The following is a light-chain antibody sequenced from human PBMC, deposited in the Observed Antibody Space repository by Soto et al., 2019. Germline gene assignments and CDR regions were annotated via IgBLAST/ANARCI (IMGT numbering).Light chain of an antibody. CDR3: QQYGGSPWT. V-gene: IGKV3-20*01. Sequence: EIVLTQSPGTLSLSPGERATLSCRASQSVRSTYLAWYKQKPGQPPRLLLSGASTRATGIPDRFSGSGSGTEFTLTITRLEAEDFAVYYCQQYGGSPWTFGQGTKVDIK. CDR1: QSVRSTY. CDR2: GAS. J-gene: IGKJ1*01.